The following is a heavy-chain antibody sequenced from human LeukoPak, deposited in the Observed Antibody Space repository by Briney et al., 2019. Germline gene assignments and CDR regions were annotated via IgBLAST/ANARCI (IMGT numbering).Heavy chain of an antibody. Sequence: GGSLRLSCPASGFTFSSYAMHWVRPAPGKGLEWVAVISYDGSNKYYADSVKGRFTISRDNSKNTLYLQMNSLRAEDTAVYYCARDPGSGSYEYYFDYWGQGTLVTVSS. V-gene: IGHV3-30-3*01. J-gene: IGHJ4*02. D-gene: IGHD3-10*01. CDR3: ARDPGSGSYEYYFDY. CDR1: GFTFSSYA. CDR2: ISYDGSNK.